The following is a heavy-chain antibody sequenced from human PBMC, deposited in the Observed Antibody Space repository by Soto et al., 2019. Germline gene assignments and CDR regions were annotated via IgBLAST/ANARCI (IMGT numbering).Heavy chain of an antibody. CDR1: GFTFSSYW. CDR3: ARAKGSGWYYFDY. CDR2: IKQHGSEK. Sequence: GGSLRLSCAASGFTFSSYWMSWVRQAPGKGLEWVANIKQHGSEKYYVDSVKGRFTISRDNAKNSLYLQMNSLRAENTAVYYCARAKGSGWYYFDYWGQGTLVTVSS. J-gene: IGHJ4*02. D-gene: IGHD6-19*01. V-gene: IGHV3-7*01.